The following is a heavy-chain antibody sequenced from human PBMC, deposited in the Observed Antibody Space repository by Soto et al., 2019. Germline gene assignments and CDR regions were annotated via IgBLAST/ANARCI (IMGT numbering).Heavy chain of an antibody. D-gene: IGHD2-2*01. CDR1: GFTFSSYS. Sequence: ESGGGLVPPGGSLRLSCAASGFTFSSYSMNWVRQAPGKGLEWVSYISSSSSTIYYADSVKGRFTISRDNAKNSLYLQMNSLRAEDTAVYYCARAILVVPAAIYYYGMDVWGQGTTVTVSS. V-gene: IGHV3-48*01. CDR3: ARAILVVPAAIYYYGMDV. CDR2: ISSSSSTI. J-gene: IGHJ6*02.